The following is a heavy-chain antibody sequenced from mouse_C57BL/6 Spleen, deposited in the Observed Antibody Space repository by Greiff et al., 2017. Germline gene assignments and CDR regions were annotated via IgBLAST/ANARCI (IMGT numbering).Heavy chain of an antibody. V-gene: IGHV1-15*01. CDR3: TREGTYRGYFDY. D-gene: IGHD5-1*01. CDR1: GYTFTDYE. J-gene: IGHJ2*01. Sequence: VQLQQSGAELVRPGASVTLSCKASGYTFTDYEMHWVKQTPVHGLEWIGAIDPETGGTAYNQKFKGKAILTADKSSSTAYMELRSLTSEDSAVYYGTREGTYRGYFDYWGQGTTLTVSS. CDR2: IDPETGGT.